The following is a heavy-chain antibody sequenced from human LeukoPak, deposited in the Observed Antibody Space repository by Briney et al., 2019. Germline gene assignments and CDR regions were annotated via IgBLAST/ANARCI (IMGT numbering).Heavy chain of an antibody. CDR3: ARDAQRGFDYSNSLQN. CDR2: IWSDGTNK. CDR1: GFTFSHYG. V-gene: IGHV3-33*01. J-gene: IGHJ4*02. D-gene: IGHD4-11*01. Sequence: HGWSLKLSCAAGGFTFSHYGIHWVRQAPGKGLEWVAVIWSDGTNKYYAASVKGRFSISRDDSRKTVYLQMNSLRPEDTGIYYCARDAQRGFDYSNSLQNWGQGTPGTVST.